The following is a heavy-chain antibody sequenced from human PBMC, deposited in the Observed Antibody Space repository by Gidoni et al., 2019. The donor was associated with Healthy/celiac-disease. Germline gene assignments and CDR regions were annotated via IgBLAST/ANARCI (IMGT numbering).Heavy chain of an antibody. CDR2: ISYDGSNK. D-gene: IGHD1-26*01. CDR3: ARGGVGASSGGDAFDI. J-gene: IGHJ3*02. V-gene: IGHV3-30-3*01. Sequence: QVQLVESGGGVVQPGRSLRLSCAASGFTFSSYGMHWVRQAPGKGLEWVAVISYDGSNKYYADSVKGRFTISRDNSKNTLYLQMNSLRAEDTAVYYCARGGVGASSGGDAFDIWGQGTMVTVAS. CDR1: GFTFSSYG.